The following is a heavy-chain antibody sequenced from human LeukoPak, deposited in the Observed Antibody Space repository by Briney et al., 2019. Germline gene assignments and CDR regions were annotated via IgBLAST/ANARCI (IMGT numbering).Heavy chain of an antibody. V-gene: IGHV1-69*05. CDR2: IIPIFGTA. CDR3: ARGVVPAAIPPLYYYYMDV. J-gene: IGHJ6*03. Sequence: ASVKVSYKASGGTFSSYAISWVRQAPGQGLEWMGGIIPIFGTANYAQKFQGRVTITTDESTSTAYMELSSLRSEDTAVYYCARGVVPAAIPPLYYYYMDVWGKGTTVTVSS. CDR1: GGTFSSYA. D-gene: IGHD2-2*01.